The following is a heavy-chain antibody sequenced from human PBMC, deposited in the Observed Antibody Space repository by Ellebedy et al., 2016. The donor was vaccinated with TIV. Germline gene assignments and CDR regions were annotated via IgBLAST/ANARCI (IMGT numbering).Heavy chain of an antibody. CDR2: ISGGGGRT. CDR1: GFTFSTYV. D-gene: IGHD3-10*01. Sequence: PGGSLRLSCAASGFTFSTYVMAWVRQAPGKGLEWVAGISGGGGRTYFADSAKGRFSISRDNSKNTLSLHMNSLRVEDTALYYCAKDRVGEVPDVFDIWGRGTVVTVS. V-gene: IGHV3-23*01. J-gene: IGHJ3*02. CDR3: AKDRVGEVPDVFDI.